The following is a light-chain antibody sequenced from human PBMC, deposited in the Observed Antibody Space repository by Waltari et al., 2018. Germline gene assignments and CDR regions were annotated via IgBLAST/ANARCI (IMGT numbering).Light chain of an antibody. CDR1: SNNVGNQG. V-gene: IGLV10-54*01. J-gene: IGLJ3*02. CDR3: SAWDGSLSAWV. Sequence: AGLTQPPSVSKGLRQTATLACAGNSNNVGNQGVAWLQHHQGHPPKLLSYRNNNRPPRNPGGISATQARNTASLTITGLQPEDEADYYCSAWDGSLSAWVFGGGTKLTVL. CDR2: RNN.